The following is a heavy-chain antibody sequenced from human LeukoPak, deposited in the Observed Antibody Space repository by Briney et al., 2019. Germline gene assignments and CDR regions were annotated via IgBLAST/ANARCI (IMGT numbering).Heavy chain of an antibody. CDR1: GGSISSSSYY. CDR3: ARPYSSWTYHFDY. J-gene: IGHJ4*02. CDR2: IYYSGSP. V-gene: IGHV4-39*01. Sequence: PSETLSLTCTVSGGSISSSSYYWGWIRQPPGKGLEWIGSIYYSGSPYYNPSLKSRVTISVDTSKNQFSLKLSSVTAADTAVYYCARPYSSWTYHFDYWGQGTLVTVSS. D-gene: IGHD6-6*01.